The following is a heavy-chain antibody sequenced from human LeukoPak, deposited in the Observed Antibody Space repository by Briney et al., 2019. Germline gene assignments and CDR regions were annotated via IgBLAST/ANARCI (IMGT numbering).Heavy chain of an antibody. J-gene: IGHJ5*02. CDR3: AKSLLAAMVNNWFDP. Sequence: GGSLRLSCAASGFTFSSYAMSWVRQAPGKGLEWVSAISGSGGSTYYADSVKGRFTISRVNSKNTLYLQMNSLRAEDTAVYYCAKSLLAAMVNNWFDPWGQGTLVTVSS. D-gene: IGHD5-18*01. CDR2: ISGSGGST. CDR1: GFTFSSYA. V-gene: IGHV3-23*01.